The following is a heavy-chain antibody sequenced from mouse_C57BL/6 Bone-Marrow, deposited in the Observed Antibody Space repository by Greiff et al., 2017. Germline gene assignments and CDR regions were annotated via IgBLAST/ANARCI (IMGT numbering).Heavy chain of an antibody. CDR2: IYPGNSDT. Sequence: EVQLLQSGPVLARPGASVKMSCKTSGYTFTSYWMNWVKQRPGQGLEWIGAIYPGNSDTSYNQTFKGKATLTAVTSANTAYMELSSLTNEDAAVYYCTRSGGLRGWGQGTSRTVSS. D-gene: IGHD2-4*01. CDR3: TRSGGLRG. V-gene: IGHV1-5*01. CDR1: GYTFTSYW. J-gene: IGHJ2*02.